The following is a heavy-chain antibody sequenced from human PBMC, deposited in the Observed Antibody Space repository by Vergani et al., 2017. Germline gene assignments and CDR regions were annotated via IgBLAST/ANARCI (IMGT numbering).Heavy chain of an antibody. D-gene: IGHD5-12*01. CDR1: GYTFISND. V-gene: IGHV1-8*03. CDR3: ATPRLRFSYYYYYGMDV. CDR2: MNPNSGNT. J-gene: IGHJ6*02. Sequence: QVQLVQSGAEVKKPGASVKVSCKASGYTFISNDINWVRQATGQGLEWMGWMNPNSGNTGYAQKFQGRVTITRNTSISTAYMELSSLRSEDTAVYYCATPRLRFSYYYYYGMDVWGQGTTVTVSS.